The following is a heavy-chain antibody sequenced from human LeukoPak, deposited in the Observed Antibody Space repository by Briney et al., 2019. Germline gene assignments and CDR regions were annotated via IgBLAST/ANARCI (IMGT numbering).Heavy chain of an antibody. CDR1: GGSINSYY. D-gene: IGHD3-22*01. J-gene: IGHJ5*02. Sequence: SETLSLTCTVSGGSINSYYWSWIRQPPGKGLEWIGYIYYSGSTNYNPSLKSRVTISVDTSKNQFSLKLSSVTAADTAVYYCARDRGSGYYYKGWFDPWGQGTLVTVSS. CDR2: IYYSGST. V-gene: IGHV4-59*01. CDR3: ARDRGSGYYYKGWFDP.